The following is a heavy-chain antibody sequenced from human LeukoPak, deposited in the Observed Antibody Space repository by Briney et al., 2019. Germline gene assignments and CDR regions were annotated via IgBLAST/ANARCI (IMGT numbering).Heavy chain of an antibody. Sequence: ASVKVSCKASGYTFTGYYMHWVRQAAGQGLEWMGWINPNSGGTNYSQKFEGRVTMTRDTSISTAYMELSRLRSDDTAVYYCWVVITHDAFDIWGQGTMVTVSS. J-gene: IGHJ3*02. D-gene: IGHD3-22*01. CDR3: WVVITHDAFDI. CDR2: INPNSGGT. CDR1: GYTFTGYY. V-gene: IGHV1-2*02.